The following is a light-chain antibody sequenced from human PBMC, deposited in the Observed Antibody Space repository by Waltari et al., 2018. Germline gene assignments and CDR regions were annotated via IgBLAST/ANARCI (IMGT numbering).Light chain of an antibody. Sequence: QSALTQAASVSGSPGQSITISCTGTSSDVGGYNQVPGYQPHPGKAPKLIISEVSNRPSGVSYRFSGSKSGNTASLTISGLQAEDEADYYCSSYTSSSIPYVFGTGTKVTVL. J-gene: IGLJ1*01. CDR3: SSYTSSSIPYV. V-gene: IGLV2-14*01. CDR1: SSDVGGYNQ. CDR2: EVS.